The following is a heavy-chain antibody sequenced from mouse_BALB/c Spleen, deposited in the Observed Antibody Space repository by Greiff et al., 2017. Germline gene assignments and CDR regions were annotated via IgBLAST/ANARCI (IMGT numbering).Heavy chain of an antibody. J-gene: IGHJ3*01. CDR1: GYAFTNYL. D-gene: IGHD2-14*01. CDR2: INPGSGGT. Sequence: QVQLQQSGAELVRPGTSVKVSCTASGYAFTNYLIEWVKQRPGQGLEWIGVINPGSGGTNYNEKFKGKATLTADKSSSTAYMQLSSLTSDDSAVYFCARVVRPESWFAYWGQGTPVTVSA. V-gene: IGHV1-54*01. CDR3: ARVVRPESWFAY.